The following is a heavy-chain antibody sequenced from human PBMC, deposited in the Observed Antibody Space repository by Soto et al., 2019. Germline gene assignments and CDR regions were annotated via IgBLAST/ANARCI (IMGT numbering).Heavy chain of an antibody. V-gene: IGHV1-18*01. CDR3: ARDSLAHCGGECYSHC. CDR2: ISPYNGYT. J-gene: IGHJ4*02. Sequence: QVQLVQSGAEVKMPGASVKVSCKASGYTFNSYGISWVRQAPGQGLQWMGWISPYNGYTNYAQKFQDRVTMSTDTSTGTSYMKLRNLRFDDTAVYYCARDSLAHCGGECYSHCWGQGTLVTVSS. D-gene: IGHD2-21*01. CDR1: GYTFNSYG.